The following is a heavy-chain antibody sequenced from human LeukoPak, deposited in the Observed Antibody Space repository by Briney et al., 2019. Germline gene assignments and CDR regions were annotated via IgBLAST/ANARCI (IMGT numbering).Heavy chain of an antibody. J-gene: IGHJ4*02. V-gene: IGHV4-34*01. CDR1: GGSFTGYY. CDR3: ARGHYDYIWGSYRPFDY. CDR2: INHSGST. D-gene: IGHD3-16*02. Sequence: PSETLSVTCADSGGSFTGYYWSWIRQPPGKGLEWIGEINHSGSTNYNPSLKSRVTISVDTSKNQFSLKLSSVTAADTAVYYCARGHYDYIWGSYRPFDYWGQGTLVTVSS.